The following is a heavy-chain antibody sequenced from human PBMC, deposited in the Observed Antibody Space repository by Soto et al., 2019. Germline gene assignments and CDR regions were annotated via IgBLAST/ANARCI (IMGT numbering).Heavy chain of an antibody. CDR1: GFTFSSYS. CDR3: ARDGGPYYDILTGYPYYFDY. D-gene: IGHD3-9*01. CDR2: ISSSSSYI. J-gene: IGHJ4*02. V-gene: IGHV3-21*01. Sequence: GGSLRLSCAASGFTFSSYSMNWVRQAPGKGLEWVSSISSSSSYIYYADSVKGRFTISRDNAKKSLYLQMNSLRAEDTAVYYCARDGGPYYDILTGYPYYFDYWGQGTLVTVSS.